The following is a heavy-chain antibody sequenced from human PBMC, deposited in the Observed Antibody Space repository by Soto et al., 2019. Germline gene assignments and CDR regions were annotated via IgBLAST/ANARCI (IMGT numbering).Heavy chain of an antibody. J-gene: IGHJ4*02. D-gene: IGHD4-4*01. Sequence: QVRLVESGGGAVQPGDSLRLSCDASGFTFSTYALHWVRQAPGKGLEWVAFISYTGANQYYADSVKGRFTVSRDNSKKIASQQMTSLQPEDSAVYYCARDAFLYSRSAYYDHWGQGTLVTVSS. CDR2: ISYTGANQ. CDR1: GFTFSTYA. CDR3: ARDAFLYSRSAYYDH. V-gene: IGHV3-30-3*01.